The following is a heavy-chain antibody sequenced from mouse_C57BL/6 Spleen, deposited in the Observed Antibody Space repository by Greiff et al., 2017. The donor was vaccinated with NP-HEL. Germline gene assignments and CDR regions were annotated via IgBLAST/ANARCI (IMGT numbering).Heavy chain of an antibody. CDR2: INPYNGGT. CDR3: ARGGRGDDGYRAYAMDY. J-gene: IGHJ4*01. D-gene: IGHD2-3*01. CDR1: GYTFTDYY. V-gene: IGHV1-19*01. Sequence: EVQLQQSGPVLVKPGASVKMSCKASGYTFTDYYMNWVKQSHGKSLEWIGVINPYNGGTSYNQKFKGKATLTVDKSSSTAYMELNSLTSEDSAVYYCARGGRGDDGYRAYAMDYWGQGTSVTVSS.